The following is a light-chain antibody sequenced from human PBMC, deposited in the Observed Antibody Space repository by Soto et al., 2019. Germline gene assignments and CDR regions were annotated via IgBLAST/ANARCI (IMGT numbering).Light chain of an antibody. V-gene: IGKV1-12*01. Sequence: DIQMTQSPSSVSASVGDRVTITCRASQGVGTWLAWFQQKPGEAPRLLIYTASTLHSGVPSRFSGSGSGTDFTLTITSLQPEDFATYYYQQCDSFPLTFGGGTKVEIK. CDR2: TAS. J-gene: IGKJ4*01. CDR3: QQCDSFPLT. CDR1: QGVGTW.